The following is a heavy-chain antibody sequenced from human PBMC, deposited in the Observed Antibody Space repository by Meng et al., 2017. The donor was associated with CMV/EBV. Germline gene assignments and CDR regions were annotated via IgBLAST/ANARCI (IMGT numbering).Heavy chain of an antibody. V-gene: IGHV4-31*02. J-gene: IGHJ6*02. CDR3: ARDSDYSGKYEDV. CDR2: ISHSGTT. D-gene: IGHD1-26*01. Sequence: VSGGSISSGGYYWSWIRQLPGKGLEWIGLISHSGTTHYNPSLKSRISISVDTPKNQFSLKLTSVTAADTAVYFCARDSDYSGKYEDVWGQGTTVTVSS. CDR1: GGSISSGGYY.